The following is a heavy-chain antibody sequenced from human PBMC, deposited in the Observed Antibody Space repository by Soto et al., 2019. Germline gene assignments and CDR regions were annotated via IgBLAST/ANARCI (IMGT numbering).Heavy chain of an antibody. CDR3: AYSTGWYRHDV. J-gene: IGHJ3*01. D-gene: IGHD6-19*01. CDR1: GDSISSPKW. V-gene: IGHV4-4*02. Sequence: QVQLQESGPGLVKPSGTLSLTCAVSGDSISSPKWWTWLRQPPGKGLEWIGDLLHSGTTNYNPSLMXGVTLSVDKPQTQFSLKLTSVTAADTAIYYCAYSTGWYRHDVWGQGTSVTVSS. CDR2: LLHSGTT.